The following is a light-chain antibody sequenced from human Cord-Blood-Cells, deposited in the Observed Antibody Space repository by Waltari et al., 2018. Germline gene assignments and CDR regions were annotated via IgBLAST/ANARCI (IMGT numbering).Light chain of an antibody. CDR3: CSYAGSSTWV. CDR2: EVS. Sequence: QSALTQPASVSGSPGPSITISCTGTSSDVGSYNLVSWYQQHPGKAPKLMIYEVSKRPSEVSNRFSGSKSGNTASLTISGLQAEDEADYYCCSYAGSSTWVFGGGTKLTVL. V-gene: IGLV2-23*02. CDR1: SSDVGSYNL. J-gene: IGLJ3*02.